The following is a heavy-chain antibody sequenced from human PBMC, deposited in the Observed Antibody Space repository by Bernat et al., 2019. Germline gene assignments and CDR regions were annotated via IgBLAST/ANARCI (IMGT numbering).Heavy chain of an antibody. CDR3: ARGSGNIVVVVAATLPYFDY. CDR2: INHSGST. CDR1: GGSFSGYY. D-gene: IGHD2-15*01. V-gene: IGHV4-34*01. Sequence: QVQLQQWGAGLLKPSETLSLTCAVYGGSFSGYYWSWIRQPPGKGLEWIGEINHSGSTNYNPSLKSRVTISVDTSKNQFSLKLSSVTAADTAVYYCARGSGNIVVVVAATLPYFDYWGQGTLVTVSS. J-gene: IGHJ4*02.